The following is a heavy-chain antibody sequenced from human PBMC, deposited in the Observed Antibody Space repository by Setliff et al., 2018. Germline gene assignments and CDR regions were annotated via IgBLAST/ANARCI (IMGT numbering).Heavy chain of an antibody. CDR3: ARENGYCSGGACYFMFDY. CDR2: IHYSGTT. V-gene: IGHV4-59*11. J-gene: IGHJ4*02. CDR1: GGSSSSHY. Sequence: SETLSLTCTVSGGSSSSHYWSWIRQPPGKGLEWIGYIHYSGTTNYNPSPKSRVTLSLDTAKNQFSLELRAVTAADTALYYCARENGYCSGGACYFMFDYWGQGTLVTVPQ. D-gene: IGHD2-15*01.